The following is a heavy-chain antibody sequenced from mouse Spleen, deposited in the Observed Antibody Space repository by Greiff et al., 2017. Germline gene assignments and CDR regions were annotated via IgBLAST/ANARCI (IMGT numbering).Heavy chain of an antibody. CDR3: ARHAYYYGSPYYYAMDY. D-gene: IGHD1-1*01. Sequence: ESGAELVKPGASVKLSCKASGYTFTEYTIHWVKQRSGQGLEWIGWFYPGSGSIKYNEKFKDKATLTADKSSSTVYMELSRLTSEDSAVYFCARHAYYYGSPYYYAMDYWGQGTSVTVSP. CDR2: FYPGSGSI. V-gene: IGHV1-62-2*01. J-gene: IGHJ4*01. CDR1: GYTFTEYT.